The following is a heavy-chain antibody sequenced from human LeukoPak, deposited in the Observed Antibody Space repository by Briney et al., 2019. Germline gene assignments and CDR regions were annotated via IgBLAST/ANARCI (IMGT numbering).Heavy chain of an antibody. CDR1: GFTFDDYG. V-gene: IGHV3-20*04. CDR2: INWNGGST. D-gene: IGHD6-6*01. J-gene: IGHJ4*02. CDR3: ARGYSSSSANNFDY. Sequence: GGSLRLSCAASGFTFDDYGMSWVRQAPGKGLEWVSGINWNGGSTGYADSVKGRFTISRDNAKNSLYLQMNSLRAEDTALYYCARGYSSSSANNFDYWGQGTLVTVS.